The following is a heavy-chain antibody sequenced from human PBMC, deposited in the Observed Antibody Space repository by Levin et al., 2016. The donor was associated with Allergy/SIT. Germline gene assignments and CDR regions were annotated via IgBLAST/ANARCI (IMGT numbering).Heavy chain of an antibody. J-gene: IGHJ3*02. D-gene: IGHD4-17*01. CDR3: AKDTGNLGDYQAFDI. CDR2: ISWNSGSI. CDR1: GFTFDDYA. V-gene: IGHV3-9*01. Sequence: GGSLRLSCAASGFTFDDYAMHWVRQAPGKGLEWVSGISWNSGSIGYADSVKGRFTISRDNAKNSLYLQMNSLRAEDTALYYCAKDTGNLGDYQAFDIWGQGTMVTVSS.